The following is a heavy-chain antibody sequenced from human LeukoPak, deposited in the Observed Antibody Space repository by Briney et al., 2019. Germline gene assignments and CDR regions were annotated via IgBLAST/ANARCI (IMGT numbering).Heavy chain of an antibody. CDR1: GLTFSSYA. CDR2: VSDSGGST. CDR3: AKGHSAHGTGFDY. J-gene: IGHJ4*02. Sequence: GGSLRLSCAASGLTFSSYAMSWVRQAPGKGLDWVSTVSDSGGSTYHADSVKGRFTVSRDNSRDTLYLQMNSLRAEDTAVYYCAKGHSAHGTGFDYWGQGTLVTVSS. D-gene: IGHD1-26*01. V-gene: IGHV3-23*01.